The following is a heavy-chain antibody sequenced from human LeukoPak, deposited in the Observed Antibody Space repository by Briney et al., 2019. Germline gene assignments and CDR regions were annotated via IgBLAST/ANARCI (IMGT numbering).Heavy chain of an antibody. CDR2: IYHGGIT. J-gene: IGHJ5*02. D-gene: IGHD2-2*01. V-gene: IGHV4-38-2*02. CDR3: TRHHCSSTSCYFVSWFDP. CDR1: DYSISSGYY. Sequence: PSETLSLTCTVSDYSISSGYYWGWIRQPPGKGLEWIGSIYHGGITYYNSSLRSRVTISVDTPKNQFSLRLSSVTAADTAVYYCTRHHCSSTSCYFVSWFDPWGQGILVTVSS.